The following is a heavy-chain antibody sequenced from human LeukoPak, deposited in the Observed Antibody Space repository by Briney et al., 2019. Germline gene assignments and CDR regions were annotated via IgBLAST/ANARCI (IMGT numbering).Heavy chain of an antibody. D-gene: IGHD3-10*01. CDR3: ARGRITMVWGVTIRKGPPEDYYYMDV. CDR2: IIPIFGTA. Sequence: SVKVSCKASGGTFSSYAISWVRQAPGQGLEWMGGIIPIFGTANYAQKFQGRVTITADKSTSTAYMELSSLRSEDTAVYYCARGRITMVWGVTIRKGPPEDYYYMDVWGKGTTVTVSS. J-gene: IGHJ6*03. CDR1: GGTFSSYA. V-gene: IGHV1-69*06.